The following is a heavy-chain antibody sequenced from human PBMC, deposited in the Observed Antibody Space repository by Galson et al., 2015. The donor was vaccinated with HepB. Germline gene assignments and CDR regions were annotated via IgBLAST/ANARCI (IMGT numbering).Heavy chain of an antibody. V-gene: IGHV3-33*01. CDR3: ARGAENRYYYYGMDV. Sequence: SLRLSCAASGFTFSSYGMHWVRQAPGKGLEWVAVIWYDGSNKYYADSVKGRFTISRDNSKNTLYLQMNSLRAEDTAVYYCARGAENRYYYYGMDVWGQGTTVTVS. D-gene: IGHD1-14*01. CDR2: IWYDGSNK. CDR1: GFTFSSYG. J-gene: IGHJ6*02.